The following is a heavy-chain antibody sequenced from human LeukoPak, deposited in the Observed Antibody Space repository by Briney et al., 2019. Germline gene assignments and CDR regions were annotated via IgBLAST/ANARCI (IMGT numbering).Heavy chain of an antibody. V-gene: IGHV1-69*13. CDR2: IIPIFGTA. CDR3: ARATGDTDAFDI. J-gene: IGHJ3*02. CDR1: GGTFSSYA. D-gene: IGHD4-17*01. Sequence: SVTVSCKASGGTFSSYAISWVRQAPGQGLEWMGGIIPIFGTANYAQKFQGRVTITADESTSTAYMELSSLRSEDTAVYYCARATGDTDAFDIWGQGTMVTVSS.